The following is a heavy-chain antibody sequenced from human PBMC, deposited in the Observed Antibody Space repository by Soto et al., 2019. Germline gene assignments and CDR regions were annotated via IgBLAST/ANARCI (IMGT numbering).Heavy chain of an antibody. V-gene: IGHV3-15*01. CDR1: GFSFPYAW. CDR2: VTTKIDGVTT. D-gene: IGHD3-9*01. CDR3: TEKTYYDILTDYYYYYGMDV. Sequence: GGSLRLSCAASGFSFPYAWMTWVRQAPGKGLEWVGRVTTKIDGVTTDYAAPVKGRFTISRDDSKNTLYLQMNSLKTEDTAVYYCTEKTYYDILTDYYYYYGMDVWGQGTTVTVSS. J-gene: IGHJ6*02.